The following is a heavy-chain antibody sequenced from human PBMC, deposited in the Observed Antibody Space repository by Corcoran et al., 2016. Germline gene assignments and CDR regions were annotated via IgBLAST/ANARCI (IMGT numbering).Heavy chain of an antibody. V-gene: IGHV3-73*02. D-gene: IGHD3-16*01. CDR3: TRGIGGYGMYV. Sequence: EVQLVESGGDLVQPGGSLRLSCAASGFTFSDSAIHWVRQASGKGLEWVGRIRSRPNSYATAYAASLGSRFTISRDDSKNTAYLQMNSLKTEDTAVYYCTRGIGGYGMYVWGQGTTVTVSS. J-gene: IGHJ6*02. CDR2: IRSRPNSYAT. CDR1: GFTFSDSA.